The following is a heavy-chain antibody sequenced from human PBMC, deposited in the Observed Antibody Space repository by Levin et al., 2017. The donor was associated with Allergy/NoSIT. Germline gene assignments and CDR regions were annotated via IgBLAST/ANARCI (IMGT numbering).Heavy chain of an antibody. CDR3: ATLYGDYPDY. CDR2: ISYDGSNK. Sequence: LSLTCAASGFTFCSYGMHWVRPAPGKGLEWVAVISYDGSNKYYADSVKGRFTISRDNSKNTLYLQMNSLRAEDTAVYYCATLYGDYPDYWGQGTLVTVSS. CDR1: GFTFCSYG. V-gene: IGHV3-30*03. J-gene: IGHJ4*02. D-gene: IGHD4-17*01.